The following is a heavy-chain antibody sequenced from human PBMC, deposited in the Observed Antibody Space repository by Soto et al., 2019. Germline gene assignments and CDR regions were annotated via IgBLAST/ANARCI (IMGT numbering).Heavy chain of an antibody. CDR1: GYSFTTHG. J-gene: IGHJ6*02. Sequence: QVPLVQSEAEVRKPGASVKVSCKASGYSFTTHGISWVRRAPGHGLEWMGWISAYNGDTHYVQRFQGRLTMTTDTSTSTAYRELRSLTSDDTAVYYCARDPPFSGILRGTPLMDVWGQGTTVTVSS. V-gene: IGHV1-18*04. CDR2: ISAYNGDT. D-gene: IGHD4-17*01. CDR3: ARDPPFSGILRGTPLMDV.